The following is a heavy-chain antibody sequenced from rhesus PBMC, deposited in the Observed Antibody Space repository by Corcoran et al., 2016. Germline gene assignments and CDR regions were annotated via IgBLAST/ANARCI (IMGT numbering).Heavy chain of an antibody. J-gene: IGHJ4*01. D-gene: IGHD1-44*01. CDR2: IYVSGSST. Sequence: QLQLQESGPGLVKPSETLSVTCVVSGGPLSSNYWSGIRPPPGKGLEWIGRIYVSGSSTNYNPSLKSRVTLSVDTSKNQLSLRLRSVTAADTAVYYCARMSGYWGHGVLVTVSS. CDR3: ARMSGY. V-gene: IGHV4-169*01. CDR1: GGPLSSNY.